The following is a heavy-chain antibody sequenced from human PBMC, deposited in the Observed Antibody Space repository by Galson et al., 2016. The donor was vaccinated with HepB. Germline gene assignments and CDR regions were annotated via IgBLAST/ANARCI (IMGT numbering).Heavy chain of an antibody. CDR1: GFTFGKSG. Sequence: SLRLSCADSGFTFGKSGIKWVCQAPGKGLEWVSAISSRSGSTFYADSVKGRFTISRDNSKNTLFLQMNSLRVEDTAVYYCATLSGVLLWFGEQESMDVWGQGTTVTVSS. V-gene: IGHV3-23*01. D-gene: IGHD3-10*01. J-gene: IGHJ6*02. CDR3: ATLSGVLLWFGEQESMDV. CDR2: ISSRSGST.